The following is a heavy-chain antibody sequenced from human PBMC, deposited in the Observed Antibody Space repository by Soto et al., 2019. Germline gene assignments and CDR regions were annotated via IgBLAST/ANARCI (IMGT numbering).Heavy chain of an antibody. V-gene: IGHV3-21*01. CDR1: GFTFSSYS. D-gene: IGHD6-19*01. J-gene: IGHJ4*02. Sequence: GGSLRLSCAASGFTFSSYSMNWVRQAPGKGLEWVSSISSSSSYIYYADSVKGRFTISRDNAKNSLYLQMNSLRAEDTAVYYCARDQAVAGTAGDYWGQGTLVTVSS. CDR2: ISSSSSYI. CDR3: ARDQAVAGTAGDY.